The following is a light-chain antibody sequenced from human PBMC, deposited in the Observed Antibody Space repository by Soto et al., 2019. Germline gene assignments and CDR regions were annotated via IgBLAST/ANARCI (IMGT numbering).Light chain of an antibody. CDR1: TSDVGRFNY. V-gene: IGLV2-14*01. CDR2: DVS. J-gene: IGLJ3*02. Sequence: QSVLTQPASVSGSPGQSITISCTGTTSDVGRFNYVSWHQQHPGKAPKLLIFDVSNRPSGVSDRFSGSKSGNTASLTISGLQAEDEADYYCTSYTTGTTLVFGGGTKLTVL. CDR3: TSYTTGTTLV.